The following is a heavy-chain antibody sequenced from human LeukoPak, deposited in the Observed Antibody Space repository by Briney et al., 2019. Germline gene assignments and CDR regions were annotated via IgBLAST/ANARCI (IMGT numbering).Heavy chain of an antibody. Sequence: SETLSLTCTVSGGSISSSSYYWTWLRQPAGTGLEWIGRIYTSGSTNYNPSLKSRVTISLDTSKNQFSLRLSSVTAADTAVYYCARVVMYYYGSGSPNWFDPWGQGTLVTVSS. CDR3: ARVVMYYYGSGSPNWFDP. D-gene: IGHD3-10*01. V-gene: IGHV4-61*02. J-gene: IGHJ5*02. CDR1: GGSISSSSYY. CDR2: IYTSGST.